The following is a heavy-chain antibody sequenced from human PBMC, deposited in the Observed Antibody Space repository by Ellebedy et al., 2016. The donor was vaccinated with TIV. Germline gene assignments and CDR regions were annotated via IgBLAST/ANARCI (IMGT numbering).Heavy chain of an antibody. CDR3: ARGGASSKYVDF. J-gene: IGHJ4*02. Sequence: MPSETLSLTCTVSGDSINGHYWSWIRQSPGKGLEWIGYIYYSGNTNYNPSLKSRVTMSVDTSKNQFSLKVSSVTAADTAIYYGARGGASSKYVDFWGQGTLVTVSS. CDR1: GDSINGHY. CDR2: IYYSGNT. V-gene: IGHV4-59*11.